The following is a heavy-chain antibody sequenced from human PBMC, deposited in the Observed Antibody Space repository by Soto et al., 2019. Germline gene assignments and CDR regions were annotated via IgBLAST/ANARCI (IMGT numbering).Heavy chain of an antibody. D-gene: IGHD3-16*02. J-gene: IGHJ4*02. CDR1: GYTFTGYY. CDR3: ARGVMITFGGVIVPYFDY. CDR2: INPNSGGT. V-gene: IGHV1-2*04. Sequence: EASVKVSCKASGYTFTGYYMHWVRQAPGQGLEWMGWINPNSGGTNYAQKFQGWVTMTRDTSISTAYMELSRLRSDDTAVYYCARGVMITFGGVIVPYFDYWGQGTLVTVSS.